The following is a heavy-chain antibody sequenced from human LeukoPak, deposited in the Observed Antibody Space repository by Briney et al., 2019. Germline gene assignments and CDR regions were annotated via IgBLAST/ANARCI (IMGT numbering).Heavy chain of an antibody. V-gene: IGHV1-18*01. D-gene: IGHD2-15*01. J-gene: IGHJ5*02. CDR3: ARDYCSGGSCYPGWFDP. Sequence: ASVKVSCKASGYTFTSYGISWVRQAPGQGLEWMGWISAYNGNTNYAQKLQGRVTMTTDTSTSTAYMELRSLRSDDTAVYHCARDYCSGGSCYPGWFDPWGQGTLVTVSS. CDR1: GYTFTSYG. CDR2: ISAYNGNT.